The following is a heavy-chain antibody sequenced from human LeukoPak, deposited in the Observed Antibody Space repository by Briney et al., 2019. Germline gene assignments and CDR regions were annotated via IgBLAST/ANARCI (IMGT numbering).Heavy chain of an antibody. Sequence: PGGSPRLSCAASGFTFSSYGMHWVRQAPGKGLEWVAVISYDGSNKYYADSVKGRFTISRDNSKNTLYLQMNSLRAEDTAVYYCAKIAIAVAGLDYWGQGTLVTVSS. CDR1: GFTFSSYG. V-gene: IGHV3-30*18. CDR3: AKIAIAVAGLDY. J-gene: IGHJ4*02. D-gene: IGHD6-19*01. CDR2: ISYDGSNK.